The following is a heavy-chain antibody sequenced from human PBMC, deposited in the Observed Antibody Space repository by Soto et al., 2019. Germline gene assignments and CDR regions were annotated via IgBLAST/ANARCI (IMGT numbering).Heavy chain of an antibody. CDR3: ARDTRGQQLVLDYYYGMDV. D-gene: IGHD6-13*01. J-gene: IGHJ6*02. Sequence: SVKVSCKASGGTFSSDAISWVRQAPGQGLGWMGGIIPIFGTANYAQKFQGRVTITADESTSTAYMELSSLRSEDTAVYYCARDTRGQQLVLDYYYGMDVWGQGTTVTVSS. CDR1: GGTFSSDA. CDR2: IIPIFGTA. V-gene: IGHV1-69*13.